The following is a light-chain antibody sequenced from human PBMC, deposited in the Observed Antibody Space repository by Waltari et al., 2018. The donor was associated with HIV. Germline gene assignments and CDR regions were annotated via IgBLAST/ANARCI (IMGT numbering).Light chain of an antibody. CDR3: AAWDDSLSGPV. J-gene: IGLJ3*02. CDR2: RSN. V-gene: IGLV1-47*01. Sequence: QSVLTPPPSASGTPGQRVTISCSGTSSNIGSNYVYCYQQLPGTAPKVLIYRSNQRPSGVPDRFSGSKSGTSASLAISGLRSEDEADYYCAAWDDSLSGPVFGGGTKLTVL. CDR1: SSNIGSNY.